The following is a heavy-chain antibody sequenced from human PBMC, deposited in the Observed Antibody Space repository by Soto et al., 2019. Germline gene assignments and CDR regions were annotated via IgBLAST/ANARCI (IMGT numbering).Heavy chain of an antibody. J-gene: IGHJ4*02. CDR1: GGTFNTFA. CDR2: IIPMFGTA. CDR3: ARFSPPRGYYAY. Sequence: QVQLVQSGAEVKKPGSSVKVSCMASGGTFNTFAISWVRQAPGQGLECMGGIIPMFGTAHYAQKFQGRVKITADESTRTVYMELSRLRSEDTAVYYCARFSPPRGYYAYWGQGTLVTVSS. V-gene: IGHV1-69*01. D-gene: IGHD3-22*01.